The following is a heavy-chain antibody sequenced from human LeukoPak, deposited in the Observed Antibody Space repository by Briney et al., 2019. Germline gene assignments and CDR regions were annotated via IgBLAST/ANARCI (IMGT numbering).Heavy chain of an antibody. J-gene: IGHJ4*02. V-gene: IGHV1-18*04. D-gene: IGHD3-10*01. CDR3: AREHYYGSGSFPVSFDY. Sequence: GASVKVSCKASGYTFTSYYMHWVRRAPGQGLEWMGWISAYNGNTDYAQKLQGRVTMTTDTSTSTAYMELRGLRSDDTAVYYCAREHYYGSGSFPVSFDYWGQGALVTVSS. CDR2: ISAYNGNT. CDR1: GYTFTSYY.